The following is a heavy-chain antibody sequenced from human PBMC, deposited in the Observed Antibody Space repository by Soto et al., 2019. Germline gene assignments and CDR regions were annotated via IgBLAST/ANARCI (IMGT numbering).Heavy chain of an antibody. CDR3: AKGRPGVAAAPDY. J-gene: IGHJ4*02. D-gene: IGHD2-21*01. CDR2: ASGSGSGT. V-gene: IGHV3-23*01. CDR1: GFTFSYFA. Sequence: PGGSLRLSCAASGFTFSYFAMAWGRQAPGKGLEWVSSASGSGSGTYYADSVKGRFTISRDNSKNTLFLHMTNLRAGDTALYFCAKGRPGVAAAPDYWGQGTLVTVSS.